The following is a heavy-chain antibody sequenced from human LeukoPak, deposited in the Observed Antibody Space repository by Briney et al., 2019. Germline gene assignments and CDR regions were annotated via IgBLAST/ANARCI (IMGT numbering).Heavy chain of an antibody. D-gene: IGHD6-6*01. CDR1: GYSFTSYW. CDR3: ASNAYSSSSEDWFDP. Sequence: GESLKISCKGSGYSFTSYWIGWVRHMPGKGLEWMGIIYPGDSDTRYSPSFQGQVTISADKSISTAYLQWSSLKASDTAMYYCASNAYSSSSEDWFDPWGQGTMVTVSS. V-gene: IGHV5-51*01. J-gene: IGHJ5*02. CDR2: IYPGDSDT.